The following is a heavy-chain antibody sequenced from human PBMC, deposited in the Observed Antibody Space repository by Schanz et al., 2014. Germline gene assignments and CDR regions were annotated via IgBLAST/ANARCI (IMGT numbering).Heavy chain of an antibody. Sequence: QVQLQESGPGLVKPSGTLSLTCVVSGGSISSGVWWTWARQSPGKGLEWIGEIFHSGTTNYNPSLESRVTISVDKSKTQFSLILSSRTAADTAVYYCTRSTLWSYDVWGRGTMVIVSS. D-gene: IGHD2-21*01. J-gene: IGHJ3*01. CDR2: IFHSGTT. CDR3: TRSTLWSYDV. CDR1: GGSISSGVW. V-gene: IGHV4-4*02.